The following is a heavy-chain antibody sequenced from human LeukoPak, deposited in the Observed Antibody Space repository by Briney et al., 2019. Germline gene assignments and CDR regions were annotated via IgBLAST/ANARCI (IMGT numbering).Heavy chain of an antibody. CDR3: ARGVKQQLAAFDY. D-gene: IGHD6-13*01. CDR2: IYYSGST. CDR1: GGSISSGGYY. Sequence: SETLSLTCTVSGGSISSGGYYWSWIRQHPGKGLEWIGYIYYSGSTNYNPSLKSRVTISVDTSKNQFSLKLSSVTAADTAVYYCARGVKQQLAAFDYWGQGTLVTVSS. J-gene: IGHJ4*02. V-gene: IGHV4-61*08.